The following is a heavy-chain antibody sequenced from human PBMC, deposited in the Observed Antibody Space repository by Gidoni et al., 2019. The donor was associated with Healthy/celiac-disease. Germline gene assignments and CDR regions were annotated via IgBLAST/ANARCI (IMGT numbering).Heavy chain of an antibody. CDR2: ISGSGGST. V-gene: IGHV3-23*01. D-gene: IGHD3-3*01. Sequence: EVQLLESGGGLVQPGGSLRLSCAASGFTFSSYAMSWVRQAPGKGLEWVSAISGSGGSTYYADSVKGRFTISRDNSKNTLYLQMNSLRAEDTAVYYCAKVWEKRSGYYFGAYYYYGMDVWGQGTTVTVSS. J-gene: IGHJ6*02. CDR3: AKVWEKRSGYYFGAYYYYGMDV. CDR1: GFTFSSYA.